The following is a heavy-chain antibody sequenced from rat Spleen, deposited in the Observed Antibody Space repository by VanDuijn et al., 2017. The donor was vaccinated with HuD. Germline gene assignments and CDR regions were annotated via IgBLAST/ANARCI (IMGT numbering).Heavy chain of an antibody. J-gene: IGHJ2*01. D-gene: IGHD4-3*01. V-gene: IGHV5-31*01. CDR3: AVAGYGY. Sequence: EVQLVESGGGLVQPGRSLKLSCVASGFTFNNYWMTWIRQAPGKGLEWVASITSTGGSTYYPDSVKGRFTISRDNAENTAYLQMNSLWSEDTATYYCAVAGYGYWGQGVMVTVSS. CDR1: GFTFNNYW. CDR2: ITSTGGST.